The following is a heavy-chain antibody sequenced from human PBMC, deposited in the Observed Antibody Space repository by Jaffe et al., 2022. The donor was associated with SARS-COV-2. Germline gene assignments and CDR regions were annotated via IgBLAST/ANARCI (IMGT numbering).Heavy chain of an antibody. CDR3: ARVGGTYYDFWSGYSREYYYYGMDV. CDR1: GGSFRGYY. CDR2: INHSGST. V-gene: IGHV4-34*01. Sequence: QVQLQQWGAGLLKPSETLSLTCAVYGGSFRGYYWSWIRQPPGKGLEWIGEINHSGSTNYNPSLKSRVTVSVDTSKSQFSLKLSSVTAADTAVYYCARVGGTYYDFWSGYSREYYYYGMDVWGQGTTVTVSS. J-gene: IGHJ6*02. D-gene: IGHD3-3*01.